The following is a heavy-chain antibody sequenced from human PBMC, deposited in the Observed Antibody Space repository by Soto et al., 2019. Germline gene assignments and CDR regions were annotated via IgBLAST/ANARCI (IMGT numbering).Heavy chain of an antibody. CDR1: GYTFTSYD. V-gene: IGHV1-8*01. Sequence: ASVKVSCKASGYTFTSYDINWVRQATGQGLEWMGWMNPNSGNTGYAQKFQGRATMTRNTSISTAYMELSSLRSEDTAVYYCARGGYWFGELQPNDYYYYYMDVWGKGTTVTVSS. D-gene: IGHD3-10*01. J-gene: IGHJ6*03. CDR2: MNPNSGNT. CDR3: ARGGYWFGELQPNDYYYYYMDV.